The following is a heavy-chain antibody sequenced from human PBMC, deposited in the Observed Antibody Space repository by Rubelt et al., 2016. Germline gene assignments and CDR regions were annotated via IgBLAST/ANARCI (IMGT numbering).Heavy chain of an antibody. CDR2: INPSGGST. CDR3: ARTYYYGSQGMDV. D-gene: IGHD3-10*01. V-gene: IGHV1-46*01. Sequence: QVQLVQSGAEVKKPGASVKVSCKASGYTFSGYYMHWVRQAPGQGLEWMGMINPSGGSTSYAQNFQGRVTMTRDMSTSTVYMELSSLRSDDTAVYYCARTYYYGSQGMDVWGQGTTVIVSS. J-gene: IGHJ6*02. CDR1: GYTFSGYY.